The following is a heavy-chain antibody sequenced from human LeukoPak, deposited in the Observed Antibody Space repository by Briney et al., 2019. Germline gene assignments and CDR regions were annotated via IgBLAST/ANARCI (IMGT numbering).Heavy chain of an antibody. J-gene: IGHJ4*02. CDR3: ARDSGTWG. V-gene: IGHV3-74*01. D-gene: IGHD1-1*01. CDR1: GFSFDDYG. Sequence: PGGSLRLSCAASGFSFDDYGMSWVRQAPGKGLEWVSRINSDGSSTSYADSVKGRFTISRDNAKNTLYLQMNSLRAEDTAVYYCARDSGTWGWGQGTLVTVSS. CDR2: INSDGSST.